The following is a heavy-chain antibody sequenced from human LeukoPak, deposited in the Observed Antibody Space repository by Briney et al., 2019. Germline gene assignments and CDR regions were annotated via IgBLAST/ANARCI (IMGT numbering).Heavy chain of an antibody. J-gene: IGHJ5*02. CDR3: ARDAAYYDFCSGFATNLFDP. CDR2: ITSSSSYI. D-gene: IGHD3-3*01. V-gene: IGHV3-21*01. Sequence: PGRSLRLSCAASGFTFSSYSMNWVRQAPGKGLEWVSSITSSSSYIYYADSVKGRFTISRDNAKNSLYLQMNRLRAEDTAVYYCARDAAYYDFCSGFATNLFDPWGQGTLVTVSS. CDR1: GFTFSSYS.